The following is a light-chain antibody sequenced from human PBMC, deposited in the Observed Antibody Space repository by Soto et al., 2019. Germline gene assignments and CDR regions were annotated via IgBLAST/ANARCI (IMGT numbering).Light chain of an antibody. J-gene: IGKJ1*01. Sequence: EIVMTQSPATLSVSPGERATLSCRASQSVSSNLAWYQQKPGQAPRLLIYYISTRATGIPARFSGSGSGTEFTLTINSLQSEDFAVYYCQQYNNWPRTFGQGTKVDIK. CDR1: QSVSSN. V-gene: IGKV3D-15*01. CDR2: YIS. CDR3: QQYNNWPRT.